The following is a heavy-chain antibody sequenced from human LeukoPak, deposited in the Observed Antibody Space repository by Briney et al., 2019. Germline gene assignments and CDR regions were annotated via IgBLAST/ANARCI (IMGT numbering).Heavy chain of an antibody. Sequence: ASVKVSCKASGYTFTNYYMHWVRQAPGQGLEWMGLINPGGGNTNYTQNFQGRVTMTRDTSTSTVYMELSSLRSEDTAIYYCARVRDGYNDAYDIWGQGTVVTVPS. D-gene: IGHD5-24*01. J-gene: IGHJ3*02. CDR3: ARVRDGYNDAYDI. CDR1: GYTFTNYY. V-gene: IGHV1-46*01. CDR2: INPGGGNT.